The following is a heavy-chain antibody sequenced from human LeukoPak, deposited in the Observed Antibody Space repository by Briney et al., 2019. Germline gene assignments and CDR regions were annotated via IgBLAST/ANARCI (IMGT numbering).Heavy chain of an antibody. V-gene: IGHV4-34*01. CDR1: GGSISGYY. D-gene: IGHD5-18*01. CDR3: ARGLGGYSYGQPDY. CDR2: INHSGST. Sequence: SETLSLTCTVSGGSISGYYWSWIRQPPGKGLEWIGEINHSGSTNYNPSLKSRVTISVDTSKNQFSLKLSSVTAADTAVYYCARGLGGYSYGQPDYWGQGTLVTVSS. J-gene: IGHJ4*02.